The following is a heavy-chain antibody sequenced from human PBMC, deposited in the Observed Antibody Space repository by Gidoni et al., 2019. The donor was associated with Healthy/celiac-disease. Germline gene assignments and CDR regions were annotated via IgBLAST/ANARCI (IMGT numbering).Heavy chain of an antibody. V-gene: IGHV3-23*01. J-gene: IGHJ4*02. Sequence: VQLLESGGGLVQPGGSLRLSCAASGFTFSSYAMSWVRQAPGKGLEWVSAIRGSGGSTYYADSVKGRFTISRDNSKNTLYLQMNSLRAEDTAVYYCAKDVAASSSTSSNWGQGTLVTVSS. CDR1: GFTFSSYA. D-gene: IGHD2-2*01. CDR3: AKDVAASSSTSSN. CDR2: IRGSGGST.